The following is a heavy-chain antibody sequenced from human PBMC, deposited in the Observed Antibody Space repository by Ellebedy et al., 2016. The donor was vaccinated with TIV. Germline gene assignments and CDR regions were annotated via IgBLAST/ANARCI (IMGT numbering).Heavy chain of an antibody. J-gene: IGHJ6*02. CDR1: GFTFSSYA. CDR2: ISYDGRNK. V-gene: IGHV3-30*04. CDR3: ARAERLRSNGMDV. Sequence: GESLKISCAASGFTFSSYAMHWVRQTPGKGLEWVAVISYDGRNKFYTDSVRGRFTISRDNSKNSLYLQMNSLRAEDTAVYYCARAERLRSNGMDVWGQGTTVTVSS. D-gene: IGHD3-3*01.